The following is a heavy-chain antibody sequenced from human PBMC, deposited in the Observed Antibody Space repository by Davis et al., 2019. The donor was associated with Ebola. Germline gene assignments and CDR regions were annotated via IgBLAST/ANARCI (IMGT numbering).Heavy chain of an antibody. CDR3: ARRFLDDILK. CDR1: GVSITTSSYY. Sequence: MPGGSLRLSCTVSGVSITTSSYYWGWIRQPPGKGLEWIGSIYYSGSTYYNPSLKSRVTISVDTSKNQFSLRLSSVTAADTAVYYCARRFLDDILKWGQGTLVTVSS. D-gene: IGHD3-9*01. J-gene: IGHJ4*02. V-gene: IGHV4-39*01. CDR2: IYYSGST.